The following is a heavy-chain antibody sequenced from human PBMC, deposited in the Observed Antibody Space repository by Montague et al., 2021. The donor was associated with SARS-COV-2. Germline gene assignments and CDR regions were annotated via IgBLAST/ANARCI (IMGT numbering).Heavy chain of an antibody. D-gene: IGHD3-10*01. CDR3: ARDLREGPLLWFGELLLGGGMDV. CDR1: GFTFSSYA. J-gene: IGHJ6*02. V-gene: IGHV3-30-3*01. Sequence: SLRLSCAASGFTFSSYAMHWVRQAPGKGLEWVAVISYDGSNKYYADSVKGRFTISRDNSKNTLYPQMNSLRAEDTAVYYCARDLREGPLLWFGELLLGGGMDVWGQGTTVTVSS. CDR2: ISYDGSNK.